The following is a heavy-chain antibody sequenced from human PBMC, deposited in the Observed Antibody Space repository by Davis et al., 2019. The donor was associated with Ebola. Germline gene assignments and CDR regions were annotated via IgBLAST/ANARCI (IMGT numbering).Heavy chain of an antibody. Sequence: SGPTLVKPTQTLTLTCTFSGFSLSTSGMCVSWIRQPPGKALEWLARIDWDDDKYYSTSLKTRLTISKDTSKNQVVLTMTNMDPVDTATYYCARTVYYWNRISNYYYYGMDVWGQGTTVTVSS. D-gene: IGHD1-20*01. V-gene: IGHV2-70*11. CDR1: GFSLSTSGMC. J-gene: IGHJ6*02. CDR2: IDWDDDK. CDR3: ARTVYYWNRISNYYYYGMDV.